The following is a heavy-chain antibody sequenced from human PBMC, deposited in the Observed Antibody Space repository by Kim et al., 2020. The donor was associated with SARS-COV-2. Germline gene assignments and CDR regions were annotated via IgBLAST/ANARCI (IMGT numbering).Heavy chain of an antibody. J-gene: IGHJ3*01. Sequence: SETLSLTCTVSGSSISIGYYWGCIRQPPAGRLEWIVSISHTGNTYSNPSLRGRISISVDTSKRPFSLHVTSVTAADTAVSSCARMEICGWFNFDVWGLGTMVTVSS. D-gene: IGHD6-19*01. CDR2: ISHTGNT. V-gene: IGHV4-38-2*02. CDR1: GSSISIGYY. CDR3: ARMEICGWFNFDV.